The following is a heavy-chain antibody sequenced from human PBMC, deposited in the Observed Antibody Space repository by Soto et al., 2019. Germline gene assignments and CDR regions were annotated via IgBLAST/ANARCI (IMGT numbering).Heavy chain of an antibody. Sequence: EVQLVESGGGLVKPGESLRLSCAGSGFTFADAWMNWVRQAPGKGLEWVGRVKSKTHGGTTDYAAPVKGRFTISRDDSENTVFLQMNSLKTEDTAVYYCATGGYYPDYWGQGTLVTVSS. J-gene: IGHJ4*02. CDR3: ATGGYYPDY. CDR1: GFTFADAW. CDR2: VKSKTHGGTT. D-gene: IGHD3-10*01. V-gene: IGHV3-15*01.